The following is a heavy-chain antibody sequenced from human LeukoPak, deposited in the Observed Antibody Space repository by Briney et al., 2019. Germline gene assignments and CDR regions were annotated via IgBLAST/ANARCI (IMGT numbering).Heavy chain of an antibody. Sequence: NPSETLTLTCTVSGGSIRGYYWSWIRQSPGKGLEWIAHMYYSGSSKYNPYLKSRATISRDTSKNQFSLKLTSVTVADTAVYFCAREGVAAAGAFDNWGQGTLVTVSS. J-gene: IGHJ4*02. V-gene: IGHV4-59*01. CDR2: MYYSGSS. CDR3: AREGVAAAGAFDN. D-gene: IGHD6-13*01. CDR1: GGSIRGYY.